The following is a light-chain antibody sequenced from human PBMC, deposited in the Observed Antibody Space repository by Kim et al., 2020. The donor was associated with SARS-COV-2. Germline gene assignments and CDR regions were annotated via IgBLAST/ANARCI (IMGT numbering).Light chain of an antibody. V-gene: IGLV3-21*04. CDR1: IIGSKS. CDR2: YDS. CDR3: QVWDSSSDHVV. Sequence: PGKTARITCGGNIIGSKSVHWYQQKPGQAPVLVIYYDSDRPSGIPERFSGSNSGNTATLTISRVEAGDEADYYCQVWDSSSDHVVFGGGTQLTVL. J-gene: IGLJ2*01.